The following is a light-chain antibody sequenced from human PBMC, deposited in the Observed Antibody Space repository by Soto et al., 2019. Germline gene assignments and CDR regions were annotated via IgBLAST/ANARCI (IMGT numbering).Light chain of an antibody. Sequence: QSALTQPASVSGSPGQSITISCTGTSSDVGGYNFVSWYQHHPGKAPKLMIYEVSNRPLGVSNRFSGSKSGNTASLTISGLQAEDEADYYCSSYTRSSTLVFGTATKVTVL. CDR1: SSDVGGYNF. J-gene: IGLJ1*01. CDR2: EVS. CDR3: SSYTRSSTLV. V-gene: IGLV2-14*01.